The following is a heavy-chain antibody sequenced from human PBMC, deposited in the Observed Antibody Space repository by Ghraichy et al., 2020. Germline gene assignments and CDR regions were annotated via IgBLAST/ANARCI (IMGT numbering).Heavy chain of an antibody. Sequence: GGSLRLSCAASGFTFSSYGMHWVRQAPGKGLEWVAVISYDGSNKYYADSVKGRFTISRDNSKNTLYLQMNSLRAEDTAVYYCANRIYPWGQGTLVTVSS. CDR1: GFTFSSYG. CDR2: ISYDGSNK. J-gene: IGHJ5*02. D-gene: IGHD2/OR15-2a*01. V-gene: IGHV3-30*18. CDR3: ANRIYP.